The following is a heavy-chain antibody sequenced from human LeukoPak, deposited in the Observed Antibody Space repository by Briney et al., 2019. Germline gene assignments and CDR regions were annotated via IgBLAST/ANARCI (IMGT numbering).Heavy chain of an antibody. CDR3: ARGSGVTRFAFDL. D-gene: IGHD5-18*01. CDR1: GFTFSGSA. J-gene: IGHJ3*01. V-gene: IGHV3-23*01. CDR2: ISYSGANS. Sequence: PGGSLRLSCAASGFTFSGSAMSWVRQAPGEGLEWVSLISYSGANSYYTDSVRGRFTISRDNSKDTLFLQMNSLRAEDTAIYYCARGSGVTRFAFDLWGQGTMVTVSS.